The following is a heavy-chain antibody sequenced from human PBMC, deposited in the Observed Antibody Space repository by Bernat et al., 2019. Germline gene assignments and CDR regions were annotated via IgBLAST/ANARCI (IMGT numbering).Heavy chain of an antibody. J-gene: IGHJ6*02. CDR3: AKALFLTTVTIGIDYYYYYGMDV. CDR1: GFTFSSYA. D-gene: IGHD4-17*01. CDR2: ISGSGGST. Sequence: EVQLLESGGGLVQPGGSLRLSCAASGFTFSSYAMSWVRQAPGKGLEWVSAISGSGGSTYYADSVKGRFTISRDNSKNTLYLQMNSLRAEDTAVYYCAKALFLTTVTIGIDYYYYYGMDVWGQGTTVTVSS. V-gene: IGHV3-23*01.